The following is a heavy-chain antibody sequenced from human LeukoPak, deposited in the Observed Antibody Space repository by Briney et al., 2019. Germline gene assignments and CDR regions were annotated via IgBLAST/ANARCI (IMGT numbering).Heavy chain of an antibody. CDR2: IYYSGST. J-gene: IGHJ3*02. CDR3: AREGGSYRPGAFDI. D-gene: IGHD1-26*01. Sequence: SETLSLTCTVSGGSISSGGYYWSWIRQHPGKGLEWIGYIYYSGSTNYNPSLKSRVTISVDTSKNQFSLKLSSVTAADTAVYYCAREGGSYRPGAFDIWGQGTMVTVSS. CDR1: GGSISSGGYY. V-gene: IGHV4-61*08.